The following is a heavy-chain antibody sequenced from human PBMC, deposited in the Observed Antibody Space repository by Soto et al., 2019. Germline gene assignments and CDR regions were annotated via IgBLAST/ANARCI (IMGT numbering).Heavy chain of an antibody. CDR1: GYSFTSYW. J-gene: IGHJ4*02. Sequence: PGESLKISCKGSGYSFTSYWIGWVRQMPGKGLEWMGIIYPGDSDTRYSPSFQGQVTISRDNAKNSLYLQMNSLRAEDTAVYYCARDSGTARQRYYFDYWGQGTLVTVSS. V-gene: IGHV5-51*01. D-gene: IGHD6-6*01. CDR2: IYPGDSDT. CDR3: ARDSGTARQRYYFDY.